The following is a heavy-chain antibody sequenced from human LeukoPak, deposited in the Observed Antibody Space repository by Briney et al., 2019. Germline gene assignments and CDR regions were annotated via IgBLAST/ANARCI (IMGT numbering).Heavy chain of an antibody. CDR3: ARHKIYYGSGSYPIYYYGMDV. J-gene: IGHJ6*02. CDR2: IYYSGST. D-gene: IGHD3-10*01. CDR1: GGSISSYY. V-gene: IGHV4-59*01. Sequence: SETLSLTCTVSGGSISSYYWSWIRQPPGKGREWVWYIYYSGSTNYNTSLKSRVTISVDTSKNQFSLKLSSVTAADTAVYYCARHKIYYGSGSYPIYYYGMDVWGQGTTVTVSS.